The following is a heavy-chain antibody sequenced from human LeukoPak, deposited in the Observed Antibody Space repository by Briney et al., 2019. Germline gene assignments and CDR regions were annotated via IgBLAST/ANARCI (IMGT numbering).Heavy chain of an antibody. V-gene: IGHV3-74*01. CDR3: ATISRSVSYHFDY. Sequence: GGGLRLSCAASGFTFSTYWMHWVRQAPGKELVWVSRINGDGSSTDYADSVKGRFTISRDNAKNTLYLQMNSLRAEDTSVYYCATISRSVSYHFDYWGQGTLVTVSS. CDR2: INGDGSST. J-gene: IGHJ4*02. D-gene: IGHD1-26*01. CDR1: GFTFSTYW.